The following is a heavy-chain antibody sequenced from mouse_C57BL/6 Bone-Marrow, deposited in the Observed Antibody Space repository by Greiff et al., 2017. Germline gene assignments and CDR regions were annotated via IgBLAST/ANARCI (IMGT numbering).Heavy chain of an antibody. V-gene: IGHV1-15*01. CDR1: GYTFPDYE. Sequence: VQLQQSGAELVRPGASVTLSCKASGYTFPDYEMHWVKQTPVHGLEWIGAIDPATGGTAYNQKFKGKAILTADKSSSTAYMELRSLTSEDSAVYYCTRSFITTVVAFDYWGQGTTLTVSS. CDR2: IDPATGGT. D-gene: IGHD1-1*01. CDR3: TRSFITTVVAFDY. J-gene: IGHJ2*01.